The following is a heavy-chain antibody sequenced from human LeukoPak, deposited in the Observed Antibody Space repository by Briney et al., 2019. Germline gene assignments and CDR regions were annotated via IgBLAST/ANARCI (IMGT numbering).Heavy chain of an antibody. J-gene: IGHJ6*02. CDR1: GFTFSSYA. CDR2: ISYDGSNK. CDR3: ARDMVTLYYYYYGMDV. Sequence: PGGSLRLSCAASGFTFSSYAMHWVRQAPGKGLEWVAVISYDGSNKYYADSVKGRFTISRDNSKNTLYLQMNSLRAEDTAVYYCARDMVTLYYYYYGMDVWGQGTTVTVSS. V-gene: IGHV3-30-3*01. D-gene: IGHD4-23*01.